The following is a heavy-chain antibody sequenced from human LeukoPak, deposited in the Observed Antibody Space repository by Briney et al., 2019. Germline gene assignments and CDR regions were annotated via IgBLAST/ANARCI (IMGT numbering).Heavy chain of an antibody. D-gene: IGHD3-16*01. V-gene: IGHV4-34*01. J-gene: IGHJ4*02. CDR1: GGSFSGYY. CDR2: INHSGST. Sequence: PSETLSLTCAVYGGSFSGYYWSWIRQPPGKGLEWIGEINHSGSTNYNPSLKSRVTISVDTSKNQFSLKLSSVTAADTAVYYCARMQGSRYVWARYFDYWGQGTLVTVSS. CDR3: ARMQGSRYVWARYFDY.